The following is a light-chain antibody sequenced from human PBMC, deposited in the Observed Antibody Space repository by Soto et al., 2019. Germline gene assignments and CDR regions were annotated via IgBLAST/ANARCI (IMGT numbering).Light chain of an antibody. CDR1: QSISSW. J-gene: IGKJ1*01. Sequence: DIHMTQSPSTLSASVGDRVTITCRASQSISSWLAWYQQKPGKAPKLLIYKASSLESGVPSRFSGSGSGTEFTLTISSLQPDDFATYYCQQYSVYWTFGQGTKVDIK. V-gene: IGKV1-5*03. CDR3: QQYSVYWT. CDR2: KAS.